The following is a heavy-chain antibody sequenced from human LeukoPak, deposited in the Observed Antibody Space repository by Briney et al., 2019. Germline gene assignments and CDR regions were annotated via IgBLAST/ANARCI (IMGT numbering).Heavy chain of an antibody. CDR1: GGSFSGYY. J-gene: IGHJ6*03. V-gene: IGHV4-34*01. D-gene: IGHD2-2*01. CDR2: INHSGST. Sequence: PSETLSLTCAVYGGSFSGYYWSWIRQPPGKVLEWIGEINHSGSTNYNPSLKSRVTISVDTSKNQFSLKLSSVTAADTAVYYCARHGCSSTSCFYYMDVWGKGTTVTISS. CDR3: ARHGCSSTSCFYYMDV.